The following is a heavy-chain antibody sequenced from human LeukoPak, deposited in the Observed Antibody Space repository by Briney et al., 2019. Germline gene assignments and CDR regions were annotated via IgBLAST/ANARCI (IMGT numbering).Heavy chain of an antibody. CDR2: IYYSGST. Sequence: SETLSLTCTVSGGSISSSSYYWGWIRQPPGKGLEWIGSIYYSGSTYYNPSLKSRVTISVDTSKNQFSLKLSSVTAADTAVYYCARVGSATKNYYDSSGWFDPWGQGTLVTVSS. J-gene: IGHJ5*02. D-gene: IGHD3-22*01. CDR1: GGSISSSSYY. CDR3: ARVGSATKNYYDSSGWFDP. V-gene: IGHV4-39*07.